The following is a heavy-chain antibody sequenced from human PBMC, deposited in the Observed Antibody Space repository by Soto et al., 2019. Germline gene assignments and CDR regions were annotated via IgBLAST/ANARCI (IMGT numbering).Heavy chain of an antibody. CDR3: AREVDTAMTFDY. D-gene: IGHD5-18*01. J-gene: IGHJ4*02. CDR2: ISSSSSYI. CDR1: GFTFSSYG. Sequence: GGSLRLSCAACGFTFSSYGMNWVRQAPGKGLEWVSSISSSSSYIYYADSVKGRFTISRDNAKNSLYLQMNSLRAEDTAVYYCAREVDTAMTFDYWGQGTLVTVSS. V-gene: IGHV3-21*01.